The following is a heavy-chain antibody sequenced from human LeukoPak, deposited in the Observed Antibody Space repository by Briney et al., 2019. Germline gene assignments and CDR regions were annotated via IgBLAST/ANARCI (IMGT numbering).Heavy chain of an antibody. CDR3: AILEYPLPSFDP. Sequence: PSETLSLTCTVSGGSISSYYWSWIRQPPGKGLEWIGYIYYSGSTNYNPSLKSRVTISVDTSKNQFSLKLSSVTAADTAVYYCAILEYPLPSFDPWGQGTLVTVSS. CDR1: GGSISSYY. D-gene: IGHD2/OR15-2a*01. V-gene: IGHV4-59*12. J-gene: IGHJ5*02. CDR2: IYYSGST.